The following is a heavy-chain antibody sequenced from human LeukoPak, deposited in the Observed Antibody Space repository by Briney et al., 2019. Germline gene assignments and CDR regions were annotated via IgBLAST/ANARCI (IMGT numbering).Heavy chain of an antibody. V-gene: IGHV3-23*01. CDR3: AKDHDFWSGYARAANFDY. J-gene: IGHJ4*02. Sequence: PGGSLRLSCADSGFTFSSYAMSWVRQAPGKGLEWVSAISGSGGSTYYADSVKGRFTISRDNSKNTLYLQMNSLRAEDTAVYYCAKDHDFWSGYARAANFDYWGQGTLVTVSS. D-gene: IGHD3-3*01. CDR1: GFTFSSYA. CDR2: ISGSGGST.